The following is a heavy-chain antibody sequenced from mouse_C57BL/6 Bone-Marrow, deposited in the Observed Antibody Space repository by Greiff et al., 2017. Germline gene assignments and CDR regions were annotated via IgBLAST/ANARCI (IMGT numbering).Heavy chain of an antibody. V-gene: IGHV1-81*01. J-gene: IGHJ3*01. Sequence: VQLVESGAELARPGASVKLSCKASGYTFTSYGISWVKQRTGQGLEWIGEIYPRSGNTYYNEKFKGKATLTADKSSSTAYMELRSLTSEDSAVYFCARKGDCYYGSSYAYWGQGTLVTVSA. D-gene: IGHD1-1*01. CDR1: GYTFTSYG. CDR2: IYPRSGNT. CDR3: ARKGDCYYGSSYAY.